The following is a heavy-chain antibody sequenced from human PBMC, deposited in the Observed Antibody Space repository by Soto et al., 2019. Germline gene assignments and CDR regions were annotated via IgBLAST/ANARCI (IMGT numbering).Heavy chain of an antibody. D-gene: IGHD4-17*01. J-gene: IGHJ5*02. Sequence: SETLSLTCTVSGGSISSGSYYWSWIRQPPGKGLEWIGYIYYSGSTNYNPSLKSRVTISVDTSKNQFSLKVSSVTAADTAVYYCARETYGDYVGYFDPRGQGTLVTVSS. CDR2: IYYSGST. CDR3: ARETYGDYVGYFDP. CDR1: GGSISSGSYY. V-gene: IGHV4-61*01.